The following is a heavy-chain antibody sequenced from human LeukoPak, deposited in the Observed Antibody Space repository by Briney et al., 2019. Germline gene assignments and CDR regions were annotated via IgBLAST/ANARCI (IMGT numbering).Heavy chain of an antibody. Sequence: PGRSLRLSCAASGFTFSSYAMSWVRQAPGKGLEWVSAISGSGGSTYYADSVKGRFTISRDNSKNTLYLQMNSLRAEDTAVYYCANVLGAVDAFDIWGQGTMVTVSS. CDR3: ANVLGAVDAFDI. CDR1: GFTFSSYA. J-gene: IGHJ3*02. D-gene: IGHD1-26*01. CDR2: ISGSGGST. V-gene: IGHV3-23*01.